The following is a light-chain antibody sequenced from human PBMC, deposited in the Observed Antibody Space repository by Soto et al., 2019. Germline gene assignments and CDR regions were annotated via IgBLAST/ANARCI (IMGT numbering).Light chain of an antibody. CDR2: GAS. Sequence: IVITQTPSTLSVSPGERATLSCRVSQSDSSNLAWYQQKPGQDPRLLIYGASTRATGIPARFSGSGSGTEFTLTISSLQSEAFAVYYCQQYNSWPPITFGQGTRLEIK. V-gene: IGKV3-15*01. J-gene: IGKJ5*01. CDR3: QQYNSWPPIT. CDR1: QSDSSN.